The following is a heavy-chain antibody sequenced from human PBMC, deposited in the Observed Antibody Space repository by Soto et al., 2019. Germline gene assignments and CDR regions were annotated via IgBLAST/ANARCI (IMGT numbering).Heavy chain of an antibody. V-gene: IGHV4-30-4*02. CDR3: AGSGSGSFDLPKRAFDY. CDR1: GGSISSGDYY. D-gene: IGHD3-10*01. CDR2: IYYSGST. J-gene: IGHJ4*02. Sequence: SETLSLTCTVSGGSISSGDYYWSWIRQPPGKGLEWIGYIYYSGSTNYNPSLKSRVTISVDTSKNQFSLKLSSVTEADTAVYYCAGSGSGSFDLPKRAFDYWGQGTLVTVSS.